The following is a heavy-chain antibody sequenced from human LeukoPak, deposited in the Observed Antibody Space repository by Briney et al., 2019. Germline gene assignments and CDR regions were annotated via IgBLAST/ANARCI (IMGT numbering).Heavy chain of an antibody. CDR3: AKDRFLGDSSSWYQYFQH. V-gene: IGHV3-48*01. CDR2: ISSSSSTI. J-gene: IGHJ1*01. CDR1: GFTFSSYS. D-gene: IGHD6-13*01. Sequence: GGSLRLSCAASGFTFSSYSMNWVRQAPGKGLEWVSYISSSSSTIYYADSVKGRFALSRDNAKNSLYLQMNSLRAEDTAAYYCAKDRFLGDSSSWYQYFQHWGQGTLVTVSS.